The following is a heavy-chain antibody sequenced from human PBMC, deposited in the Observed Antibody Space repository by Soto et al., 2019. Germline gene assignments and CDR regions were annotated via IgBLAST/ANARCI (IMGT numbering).Heavy chain of an antibody. Sequence: PSQTLSLTCAISGDSVFTDGVAWNWIRQSPSRGLEWLGRTWYTSGWNSDYALSVKRRISVTPDTSKNQFSLQLSSVTPEDTAVYYCARGRNSAFDFWGQGTLVTVSS. CDR1: GDSVFTDGVA. V-gene: IGHV6-1*01. D-gene: IGHD6-13*01. J-gene: IGHJ4*02. CDR3: ARGRNSAFDF. CDR2: TWYTSGWNS.